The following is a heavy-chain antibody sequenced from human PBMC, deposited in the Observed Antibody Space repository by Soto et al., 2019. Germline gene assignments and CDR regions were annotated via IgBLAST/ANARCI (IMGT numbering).Heavy chain of an antibody. Sequence: SETLSLTCTVSGGSISSYYWSWIRQPPGKGLEWIGYIYYSGSTNYNPSLKSRVTISVDTSKNQFSLKLSSVTAADTAVYYCARGLTRTTFDYWGQGTLVTVSS. CDR1: GGSISSYY. V-gene: IGHV4-59*01. J-gene: IGHJ4*02. CDR3: ARGLTRTTFDY. D-gene: IGHD1-7*01. CDR2: IYYSGST.